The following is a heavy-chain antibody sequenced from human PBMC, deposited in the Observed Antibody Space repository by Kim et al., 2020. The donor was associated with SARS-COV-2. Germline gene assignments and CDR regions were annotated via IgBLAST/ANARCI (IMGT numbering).Heavy chain of an antibody. CDR2: MDPKSGRR. Sequence: ASVKVSCKASGYTFTNFDINWVRQATGQGPEWMGWMDPKSGRRGSAQKFQGRLTLTRNTAMRTAYMELTGLTAEDTAVYYCARVGSGILGPWGPGTLVTV. D-gene: IGHD3-10*01. V-gene: IGHV1-8*01. J-gene: IGHJ5*02. CDR3: ARVGSGILGP. CDR1: GYTFTNFD.